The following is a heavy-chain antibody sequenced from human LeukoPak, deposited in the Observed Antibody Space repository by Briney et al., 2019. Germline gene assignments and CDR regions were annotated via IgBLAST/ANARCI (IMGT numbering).Heavy chain of an antibody. CDR2: INPNSGGT. D-gene: IGHD2-2*01. CDR1: GYSFTVYY. CDR3: ARAVLYCSSTSCVNWFDP. Sequence: ASVKVSCKASGYSFTVYYMHWVRQAPGQGLEWMGRINPNSGGTNYAQKFQGRVTMTRDTSTSTVYMELSSLRSEDTAVYYCARAVLYCSSTSCVNWFDPWGQGTLVTVSS. V-gene: IGHV1-2*06. J-gene: IGHJ5*02.